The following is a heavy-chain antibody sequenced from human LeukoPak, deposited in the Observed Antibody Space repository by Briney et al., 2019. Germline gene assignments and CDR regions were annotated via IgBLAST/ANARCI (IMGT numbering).Heavy chain of an antibody. CDR2: IRYDGSNK. D-gene: IGHD6-13*01. CDR3: AKDLGGRGSSWKPNWFDP. CDR1: GFTFSNYW. V-gene: IGHV3-30*02. J-gene: IGHJ5*02. Sequence: GGSLRLSCAASGFTFSNYWMHWVRQAPGKGLEWVAFIRYDGSNKYYADSVKGRFTISRDNSKNTLYLQMNSLRAEDTAVYYCAKDLGGRGSSWKPNWFDPWGQGTLVTVSS.